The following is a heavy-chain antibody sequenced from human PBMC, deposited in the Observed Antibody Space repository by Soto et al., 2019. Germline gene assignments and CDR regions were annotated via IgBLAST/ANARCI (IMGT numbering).Heavy chain of an antibody. CDR2: INMAGTAI. V-gene: IGHV3-74*01. J-gene: IGHJ4*02. CDR1: GFALSSYW. Sequence: PGGSLRLSCAASGFALSSYWMHWVRQAPGKGLVWVSRINMAGTAINYAGSVKGRFTISRDNAKNTLFLQMNSLRDDDTAMYYCVRGNYGYGVFDYWGQGALVTVSS. D-gene: IGHD5-18*01. CDR3: VRGNYGYGVFDY.